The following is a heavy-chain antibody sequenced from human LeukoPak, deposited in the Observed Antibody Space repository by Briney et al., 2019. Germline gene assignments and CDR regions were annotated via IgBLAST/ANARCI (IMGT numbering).Heavy chain of an antibody. CDR3: ARFYSSSSVGFDY. CDR1: GFTFSSYA. J-gene: IGHJ4*02. Sequence: GGSLRLSCAASGFTFSSYAMSWVRQAPGKGLEWVSAISGSGGSTYYADSVKGRFTISRDNAKNSLYLQMNSLRAEDTAVYYCARFYSSSSVGFDYWGQGTLVTVSS. D-gene: IGHD6-6*01. CDR2: ISGSGGST. V-gene: IGHV3-23*01.